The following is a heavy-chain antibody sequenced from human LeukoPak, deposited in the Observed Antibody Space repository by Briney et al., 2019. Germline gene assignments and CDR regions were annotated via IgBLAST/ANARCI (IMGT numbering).Heavy chain of an antibody. CDR2: IYSGGST. V-gene: IGHV3-53*01. Sequence: PGGSLRLSCAASGFTFSSYYMSWVRQAPGKGLEWVSVIYSGGSTYYADSVKGRFTISSDNSKNTPYLQMNSLRTADTAAYYCARLGLRFFDYWGQGALVTVSS. CDR1: GFTFSSYY. J-gene: IGHJ4*02. D-gene: IGHD7-27*01. CDR3: ARLGLRFFDY.